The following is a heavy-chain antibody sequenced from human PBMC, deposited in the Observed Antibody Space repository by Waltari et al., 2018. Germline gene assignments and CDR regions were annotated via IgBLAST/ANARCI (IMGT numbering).Heavy chain of an antibody. J-gene: IGHJ3*02. Sequence: QVQLVQSGAEVKKPGSSVKVSCKASGGTFSSYAISWVRQAPGQGLEWMGRTIPSFGTANYAQKFQGRVTITADKSTSTAYMELSSLRSEDTAVYYCAREPSAIAAAGSHAFDIWGQGTMVTVSS. CDR2: TIPSFGTA. CDR3: AREPSAIAAAGSHAFDI. D-gene: IGHD6-13*01. CDR1: GGTFSSYA. V-gene: IGHV1-69*08.